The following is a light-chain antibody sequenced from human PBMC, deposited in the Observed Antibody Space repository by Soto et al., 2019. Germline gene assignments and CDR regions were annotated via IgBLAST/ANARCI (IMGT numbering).Light chain of an antibody. Sequence: QSVLTQPASVSGSPGHSITTSCTGTSSDVGGYNYVSWYQQHPGKAPKLMIYDVSNRPSGVSNRFSGSKSGNTASLTISGLQAEDEADYYCSSYTSSSTYVFGTGTKVTVL. CDR2: DVS. J-gene: IGLJ1*01. V-gene: IGLV2-14*01. CDR3: SSYTSSSTYV. CDR1: SSDVGGYNY.